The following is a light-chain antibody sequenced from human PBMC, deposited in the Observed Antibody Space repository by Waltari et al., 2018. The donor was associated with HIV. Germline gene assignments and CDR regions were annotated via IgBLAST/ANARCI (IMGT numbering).Light chain of an antibody. CDR3: QVWDRSSDHYV. J-gene: IGLJ1*01. CDR2: DDS. V-gene: IGLV3-21*04. Sequence: SYVLTQPPSVSVAPGKTARITCGGNNIGSKNVHWYQQKPGQAPVLVIYDDSDRPSGIPERFSGSNSGNTATLTISRVEAGDEADYYCQVWDRSSDHYVFGTGTKVTVL. CDR1: NIGSKN.